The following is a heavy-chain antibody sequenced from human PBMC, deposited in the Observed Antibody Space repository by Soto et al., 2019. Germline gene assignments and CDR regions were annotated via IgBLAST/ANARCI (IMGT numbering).Heavy chain of an antibody. J-gene: IGHJ6*02. V-gene: IGHV5-51*01. D-gene: IGHD3-10*01. CDR2: IYPGDSDT. Sequence: PGESLKISCKGSGYSFTSYWIGWVRQMPGKGLEWMGIIYPGDSDTRYSPSFQGQVTISADKSISTAYLQWSSLKASDTAMYYCARHAPWGSGGKLNYYYYGMDVWGQGTTVTVSS. CDR1: GYSFTSYW. CDR3: ARHAPWGSGGKLNYYYYGMDV.